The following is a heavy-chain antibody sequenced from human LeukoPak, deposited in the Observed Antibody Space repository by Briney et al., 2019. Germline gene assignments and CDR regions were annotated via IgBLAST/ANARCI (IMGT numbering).Heavy chain of an antibody. Sequence: ASVKVSCKASGYTFTSHDIKWVRQATGQGLEWMGWMNPNSGNTGYAQKFQGRVTMTRDTSINTAYLELYSLRSEDTAVYYCARGYSPSIRTTGNDYWGQGTLVTVSS. D-gene: IGHD1-1*01. J-gene: IGHJ4*02. CDR3: ARGYSPSIRTTGNDY. CDR1: GYTFTSHD. CDR2: MNPNSGNT. V-gene: IGHV1-8*01.